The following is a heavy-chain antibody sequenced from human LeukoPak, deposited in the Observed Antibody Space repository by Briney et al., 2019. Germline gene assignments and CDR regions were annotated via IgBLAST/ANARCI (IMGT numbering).Heavy chain of an antibody. D-gene: IGHD6-19*01. Sequence: PSETLSLTCNVSGGSIGGHTFYWDWIRQPPGKGLERIATIYYNGNTFYNPSLKSRVAISIDMSKSQLSLHLSSVTAADTAIYYCARLTALAGHRGAFDIWGPGTMVTVSS. J-gene: IGHJ3*02. CDR1: GGSIGGHTFY. V-gene: IGHV4-39*01. CDR3: ARLTALAGHRGAFDI. CDR2: IYYNGNT.